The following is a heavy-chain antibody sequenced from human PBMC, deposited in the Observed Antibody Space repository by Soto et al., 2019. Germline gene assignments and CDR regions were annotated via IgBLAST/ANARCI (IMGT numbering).Heavy chain of an antibody. Sequence: GGSLRLSCAASGFTLSDYHMSWIRQAPGKGLEWISYISSSGPTKDYADSVKGRFTISRDNAKNSLYLQMNSLRVEDTAVYYCARERVVVAATNYFGMDVWGQGTTVTVSS. CDR2: ISSSGPTK. CDR1: GFTLSDYH. V-gene: IGHV3-11*01. CDR3: ARERVVVAATNYFGMDV. J-gene: IGHJ6*02. D-gene: IGHD2-15*01.